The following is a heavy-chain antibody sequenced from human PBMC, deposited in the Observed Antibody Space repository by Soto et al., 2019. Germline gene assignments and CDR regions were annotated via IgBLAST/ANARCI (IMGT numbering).Heavy chain of an antibody. D-gene: IGHD2-2*01. CDR3: ARGADCSTPSCTGNWFAS. CDR1: GGSISNDY. Sequence: QVQLQESGPGLVKPSETLSLTCIVSGGSISNDYWSWIRQPPGKGLEWIGHIYYKGITDYNPSLKSRVTISRDTSKSQFSLNLTAVTAADTAVYYCARGADCSTPSCTGNWFASWGQGIQVAVSS. J-gene: IGHJ5*01. V-gene: IGHV4-59*01. CDR2: IYYKGIT.